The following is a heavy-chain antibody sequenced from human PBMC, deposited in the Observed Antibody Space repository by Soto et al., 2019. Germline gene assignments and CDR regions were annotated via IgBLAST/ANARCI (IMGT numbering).Heavy chain of an antibody. J-gene: IGHJ4*02. CDR2: ISYDGSNK. D-gene: IGHD5-12*01. CDR1: GFTVSSYG. CDR3: AKAYSGYDYGDFDY. Sequence: GGSLRLSCAASGFTVSSYGMHWVRQAPGKGLEWVAVISYDGSNKYYADSVKGRFTISRDNSKNTLYLQMNSLRAEDTAVYYCAKAYSGYDYGDFDYWGQGTLVTVSS. V-gene: IGHV3-30*18.